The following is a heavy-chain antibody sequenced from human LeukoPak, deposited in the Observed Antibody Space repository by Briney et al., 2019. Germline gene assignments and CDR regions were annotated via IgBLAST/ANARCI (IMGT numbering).Heavy chain of an antibody. CDR2: IYYSGST. D-gene: IGHD4-17*01. Sequence: PSETLSLTCTVSGGSISSSSYYWGWIRQPPGKGLEWIGSIYYSGSTYYNPSLKSRVTISVDTSKNQFSLKLSSVTAADTAVYYCASGDTVTTSFDAFDIWGQGTMVTVSS. CDR3: ASGDTVTTSFDAFDI. CDR1: GGSISSSSYY. V-gene: IGHV4-39*07. J-gene: IGHJ3*02.